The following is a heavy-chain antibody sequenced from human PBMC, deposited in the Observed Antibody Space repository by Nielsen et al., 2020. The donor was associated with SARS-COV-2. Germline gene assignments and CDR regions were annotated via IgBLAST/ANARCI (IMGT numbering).Heavy chain of an antibody. Sequence: SETLSLTCTVSGGSISSYYWSWIRQPPGKGLEWIGYIYYSGSTNYNPSLKGRVTISVDTSKNQFSLKLSSVTAADTAVYYCARGYCSSTSCYAGFDPWGQGTLVTVSS. V-gene: IGHV4-59*01. CDR3: ARGYCSSTSCYAGFDP. CDR1: GGSISSYY. J-gene: IGHJ5*02. CDR2: IYYSGST. D-gene: IGHD2-2*01.